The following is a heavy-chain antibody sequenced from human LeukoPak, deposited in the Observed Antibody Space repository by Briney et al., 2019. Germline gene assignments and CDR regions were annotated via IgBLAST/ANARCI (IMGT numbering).Heavy chain of an antibody. CDR1: GFTFSSYA. V-gene: IGHV3-30-3*01. Sequence: PGGSLRLSCAASGFTFSSYAMHWVRQAPGKGLEWVAVISYDGSNKYYADSVKGRFTISRDNSKNTLYLQMNSLRAEDTAVYYCASIISSAAGTESGDYWGQGTLVTVSS. CDR3: ASIISSAAGTESGDY. CDR2: ISYDGSNK. J-gene: IGHJ4*02. D-gene: IGHD6-13*01.